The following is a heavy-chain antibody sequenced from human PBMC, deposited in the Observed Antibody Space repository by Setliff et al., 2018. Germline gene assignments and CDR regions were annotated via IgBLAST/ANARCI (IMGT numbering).Heavy chain of an antibody. D-gene: IGHD3-16*01. CDR3: ARDGGEY. J-gene: IGHJ4*02. CDR2: ISGGSSYI. Sequence: ETLSLTCAVSGGSISSSNWWSWVRQPPGKGLEWVSCISGGSSYIHYEDSMKGRFTISRDNAKNSLYLQMNSLRAEDTAVYYCARDGGEYWGQGTLVTVSS. CDR1: GGSISSSN. V-gene: IGHV3-21*01.